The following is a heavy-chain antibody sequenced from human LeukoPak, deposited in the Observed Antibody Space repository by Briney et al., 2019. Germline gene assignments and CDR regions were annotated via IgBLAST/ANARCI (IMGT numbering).Heavy chain of an antibody. CDR3: ARDNPIQLWLGPYYYYMDV. J-gene: IGHJ6*03. D-gene: IGHD5-18*01. Sequence: PAGTLSLTCTVSGGSISSYYWSWIRQPAGKGLEWIGRIYTSGSTNYNPSLKSRVTMSVDTSKNQFSLKLSSVTAADTAVYYCARDNPIQLWLGPYYYYMDVWGKGTTVTVS. CDR1: GGSISSYY. CDR2: IYTSGST. V-gene: IGHV4-4*07.